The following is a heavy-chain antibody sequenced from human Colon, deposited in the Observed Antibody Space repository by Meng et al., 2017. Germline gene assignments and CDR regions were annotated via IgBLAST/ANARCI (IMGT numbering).Heavy chain of an antibody. V-gene: IGHV3-73*01. CDR2: IRSKANSYAT. D-gene: IGHD4-17*01. CDR1: GFTFSGSA. Sequence: GESLKISWAASGFTFSGSALHWVRQASGKGLEWVGRIRSKANSYATAYAASVKGRFTFSRDDSKNTAYLQMNSLQTEDTAVYYCTRLKYGDYTDAFDIWGQGTMVTVSS. J-gene: IGHJ3*02. CDR3: TRLKYGDYTDAFDI.